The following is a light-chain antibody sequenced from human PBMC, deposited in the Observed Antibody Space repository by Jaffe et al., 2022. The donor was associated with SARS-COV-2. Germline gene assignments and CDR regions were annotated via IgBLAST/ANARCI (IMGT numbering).Light chain of an antibody. Sequence: EIVLTQSPGTLSLSPGERATLSCRASQSVSSSYLAWYQQKPGQAPRLVIYVASTRATGIPDRFSGSGSGTEFTLTISRLEPEDFAVYYCQQYGSSPITFGQGTRLEIK. CDR1: QSVSSSY. CDR2: VAS. CDR3: QQYGSSPIT. V-gene: IGKV3-20*01. J-gene: IGKJ5*01.